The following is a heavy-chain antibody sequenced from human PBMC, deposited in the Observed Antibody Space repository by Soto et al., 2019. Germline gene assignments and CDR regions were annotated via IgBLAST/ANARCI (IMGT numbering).Heavy chain of an antibody. Sequence: GGSLRLSCAAFGFTFSSYAMHWVRQASGKGLEWVAVISYDGSNKYYADSVKGRFTISRDNSKNTLYLQMNSLRAEDTAVYYCASTYYDFWSGYYELEVASYYGMDVWGQGTTVTVSS. CDR2: ISYDGSNK. D-gene: IGHD3-3*01. J-gene: IGHJ6*02. V-gene: IGHV3-30-3*01. CDR1: GFTFSSYA. CDR3: ASTYYDFWSGYYELEVASYYGMDV.